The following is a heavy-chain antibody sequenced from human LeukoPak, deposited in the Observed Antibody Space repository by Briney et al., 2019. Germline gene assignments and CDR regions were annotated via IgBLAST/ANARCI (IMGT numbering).Heavy chain of an antibody. V-gene: IGHV3-9*01. J-gene: IGHJ4*02. CDR3: AKDRAWGFEAAAGAFDY. CDR1: GFTFDDYA. Sequence: GGSLRLSCAASGFTFDDYAMHWVRQAPGKGLGWVSGISWNSGSIGYADSVKGRFTTSRDNAKNSLYLQMNSLRAEDTALYYCAKDRAWGFEAAAGAFDYWGQGTLVTVSS. CDR2: ISWNSGSI. D-gene: IGHD6-13*01.